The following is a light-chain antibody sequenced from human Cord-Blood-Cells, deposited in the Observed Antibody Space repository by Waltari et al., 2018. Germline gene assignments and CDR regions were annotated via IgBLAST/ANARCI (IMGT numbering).Light chain of an antibody. CDR2: EGR. CDR3: CSYAGSSTWV. Sequence: QSALTQPASVSGSPGQSITISCTGTSSDVGSYNLVSWYQQHPGKAPKLMIYEGRKRPSGVSNRFSGSTSGNTASLTISGLQAEDEADYDCCSYAGSSTWVFGGGTKLTVL. V-gene: IGLV2-23*01. J-gene: IGLJ3*02. CDR1: SSDVGSYNL.